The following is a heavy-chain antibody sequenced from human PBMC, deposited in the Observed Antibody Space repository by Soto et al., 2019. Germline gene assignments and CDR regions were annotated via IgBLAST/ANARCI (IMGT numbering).Heavy chain of an antibody. J-gene: IGHJ5*02. CDR1: GFTFSSYS. D-gene: IGHD6-19*01. V-gene: IGHV3-48*02. CDR3: ARLGSGWSNWFDP. Sequence: EVQLVESGGGLVQPGGSLRLSCAASGFTFSSYSMNWVRQAPGKGLEWVSYISSSSSTIYYADSVKGRFTISRDNAKNPLYLQMNSLRDEDTAVYYCARLGSGWSNWFDPWGQGTLVTVSS. CDR2: ISSSSSTI.